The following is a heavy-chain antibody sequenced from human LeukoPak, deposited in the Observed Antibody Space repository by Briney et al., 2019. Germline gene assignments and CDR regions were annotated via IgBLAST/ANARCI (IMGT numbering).Heavy chain of an antibody. D-gene: IGHD2-15*01. CDR3: ARTYSSGDAFDI. V-gene: IGHV4-34*01. CDR2: ISHSGST. J-gene: IGHJ3*02. Sequence: SETLSLTCAVYGGSFSGYYWSWIRQPPGKGLEWIGEISHSGSTNYNPSLKSRVTISVDTSKNQFSLKLSSVTAADTAVYYCARTYSSGDAFDIWGQGTMVTVSS. CDR1: GGSFSGYY.